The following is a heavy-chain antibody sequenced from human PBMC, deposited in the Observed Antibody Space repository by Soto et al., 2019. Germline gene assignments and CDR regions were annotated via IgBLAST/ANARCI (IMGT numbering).Heavy chain of an antibody. Sequence: PGGSLRLSCAASGFTFSSYAMHWVRQAPGKGLEWVAVISYDGSNKYYADSVKGRFTISRDNSKNTLYLQMNSLRSDDTAVYYCARDRGSYALDYWGQGTLVTVSS. V-gene: IGHV3-30-3*01. CDR3: ARDRGSYALDY. D-gene: IGHD1-26*01. J-gene: IGHJ4*02. CDR2: ISYDGSNK. CDR1: GFTFSSYA.